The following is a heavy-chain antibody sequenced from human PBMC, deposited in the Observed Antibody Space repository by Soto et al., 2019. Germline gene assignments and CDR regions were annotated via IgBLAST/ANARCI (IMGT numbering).Heavy chain of an antibody. CDR2: INSDGSST. Sequence: GGSLRLSCAASGFTFSSYWMHWVRQAPGKGLVWVSRINSDGSSTSYADSVKGRFTISRDNAKNTLYLQMNSLRAEDTAVYYCARGGKYYDFWSGYYGYYYYGMDVWGQGTTVTVSS. V-gene: IGHV3-74*01. J-gene: IGHJ6*02. CDR3: ARGGKYYDFWSGYYGYYYYGMDV. D-gene: IGHD3-3*01. CDR1: GFTFSSYW.